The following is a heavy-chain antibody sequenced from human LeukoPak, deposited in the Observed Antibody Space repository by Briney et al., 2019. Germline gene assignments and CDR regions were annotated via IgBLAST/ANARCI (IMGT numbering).Heavy chain of an antibody. J-gene: IGHJ4*02. V-gene: IGHV3-74*01. CDR2: INSDGSST. CDR3: ARVNPNYYFDY. D-gene: IGHD1-14*01. CDR1: GFTFSSYW. Sequence: PGGSLRLSCAASGFTFSSYWMHWVRQAPGKGLVWVSRINSDGSSTSYADSVKGRFTISRDNAKNTLYLQMNSLRAEDTAVYYCARVNPNYYFDYWGQGTLVTVSS.